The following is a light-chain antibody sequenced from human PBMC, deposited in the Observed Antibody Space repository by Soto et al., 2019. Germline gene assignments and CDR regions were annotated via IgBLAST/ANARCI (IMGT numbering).Light chain of an antibody. CDR3: AVWDDSLNGPV. CDR1: SSNIGSNS. CDR2: DNN. V-gene: IGLV1-44*01. Sequence: QSVLTQTPSASGAPGQWVTISCSGSSSNIGSNSLTWYQHLPGAAPKLLIYDNNQRPSGGPDRFSGSKSGTSASLAISGLQSEDEADYYCAVWDDSLNGPVFGGGTQLTVL. J-gene: IGLJ7*01.